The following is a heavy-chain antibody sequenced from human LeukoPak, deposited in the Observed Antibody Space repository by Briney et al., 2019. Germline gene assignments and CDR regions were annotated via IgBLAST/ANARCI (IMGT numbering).Heavy chain of an antibody. V-gene: IGHV3-30*02. CDR3: AKDGIIDRWYLGL. CDR2: IRYDGSDK. D-gene: IGHD3-10*01. J-gene: IGHJ2*01. CDR1: DLTFSNYV. Sequence: GGSLRLSCAASDLTFSNYVMHWVRQAPGKGLEWVAFIRYDGSDKYYADSVKGRFNVSRDNSKNTLYLQMNSLRADDTAVYYCAKDGIIDRWYLGLWGRGTLVTVSS.